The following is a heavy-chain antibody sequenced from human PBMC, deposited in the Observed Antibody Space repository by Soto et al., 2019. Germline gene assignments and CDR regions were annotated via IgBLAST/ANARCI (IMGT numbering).Heavy chain of an antibody. D-gene: IGHD5-18*01. J-gene: IGHJ4*02. CDR2: IYYSGST. Sequence: ASETLSLTCTVSGGSISSGGYYWSWIRQHPGKGLEWIGYIYYSGSTYYNPSLRSRVDISVDTSKNKFSLKLSSVTAADKAVYYCARGPPGYSYGYHYWGQGTLVTVSS. CDR1: GGSISSGGYY. V-gene: IGHV4-31*03. CDR3: ARGPPGYSYGYHY.